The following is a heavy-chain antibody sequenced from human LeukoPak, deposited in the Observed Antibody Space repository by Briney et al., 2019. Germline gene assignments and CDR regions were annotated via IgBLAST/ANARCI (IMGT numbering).Heavy chain of an antibody. D-gene: IGHD6-13*01. CDR2: IYYSGST. CDR1: GGSMSGYF. Sequence: PSETLSLTCTVSGGSMSGYFWSWIRQPPGKGLEWIGYIYYSGSTNYNPSLKSRVTISVDTSKNQFSLKLSSVTVADTAVYYCARSITSSWYGDFQHWGQGTLVTVSS. V-gene: IGHV4-59*01. J-gene: IGHJ1*01. CDR3: ARSITSSWYGDFQH.